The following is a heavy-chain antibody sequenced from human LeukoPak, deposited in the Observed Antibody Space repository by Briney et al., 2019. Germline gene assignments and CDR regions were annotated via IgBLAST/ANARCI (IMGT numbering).Heavy chain of an antibody. CDR2: IRYDGSNK. CDR3: AKEGSDDY. Sequence: AGGSLRLSCAASGFTFSSYGMHWVRQAPGKGLEWVAFIRYDGSNKYYVGSVKGRFTISRDNSKNTLYLQMNSLRAEDTAVYYCAKEGSDDYWGQGTLVTVSS. V-gene: IGHV3-30*02. CDR1: GFTFSSYG. J-gene: IGHJ4*02.